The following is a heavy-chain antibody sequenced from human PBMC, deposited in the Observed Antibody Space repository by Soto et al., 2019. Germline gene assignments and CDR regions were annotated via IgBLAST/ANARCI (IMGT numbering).Heavy chain of an antibody. CDR2: ISYDGSNK. J-gene: IGHJ6*02. V-gene: IGHV3-30*18. CDR3: AKDPLRRVVLYPSYYYYGMDV. D-gene: IGHD2-8*02. CDR1: GFTFSSYG. Sequence: GGSLRLSCAASGFTFSSYGMHWVRQAPGKGLEWVAVISYDGSNKYYADSVKGRFTISRDNSKNTLYLQMNSLRAEDTAVYYCAKDPLRRVVLYPSYYYYGMDVWGQGTTVTVSS.